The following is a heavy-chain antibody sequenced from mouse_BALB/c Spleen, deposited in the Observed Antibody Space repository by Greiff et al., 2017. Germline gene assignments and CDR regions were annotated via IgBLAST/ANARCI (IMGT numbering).Heavy chain of an antibody. CDR1: GYSITSDYA. J-gene: IGHJ3*01. CDR2: ISYSGST. CDR3: ARKSYDYDPFAY. Sequence: EVHLVESGPGLVKPSQSLSLTCTVTGYSITSDYAWNWIRQFPGNKLEWMGYISYSGSTSYNPSLKSRISITRDTSKNQFFLQLNSVTTEDTATYYCARKSYDYDPFAYWGQGTLVTVSA. V-gene: IGHV3-2*02. D-gene: IGHD2-4*01.